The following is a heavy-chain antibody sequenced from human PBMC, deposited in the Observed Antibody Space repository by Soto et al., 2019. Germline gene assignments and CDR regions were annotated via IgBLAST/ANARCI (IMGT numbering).Heavy chain of an antibody. D-gene: IGHD6-6*01. J-gene: IGHJ4*02. CDR1: GFTFNNYA. Sequence: EVQLLESGGGLVQPGGSLRLSCAASGFTFNNYAMIWVRQAPGKGLEWVSGVSNSGSSTSYADSVKGRFTIFRDNSKNTWYLQMNSLRVEDTAVYYCSKGGASSSLWGDYWGQGTLVTVSS. CDR3: SKGGASSSLWGDY. CDR2: VSNSGSST. V-gene: IGHV3-23*01.